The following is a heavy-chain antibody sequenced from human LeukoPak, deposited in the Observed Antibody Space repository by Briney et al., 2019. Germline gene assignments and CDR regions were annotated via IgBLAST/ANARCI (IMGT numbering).Heavy chain of an antibody. D-gene: IGHD1-7*01. J-gene: IGHJ5*02. Sequence: PGGSLRLSCAASGFTFSNAWMGWVRQTPGKGLEWIGEINHSGSTNYNPSLKSRVTISVDTSKNQFSLKLSSVTAADTAVYYCAREHITGTKFDPWGQGTLVTVSS. CDR1: GFTFSNAW. V-gene: IGHV4-4*02. CDR2: INHSGST. CDR3: AREHITGTKFDP.